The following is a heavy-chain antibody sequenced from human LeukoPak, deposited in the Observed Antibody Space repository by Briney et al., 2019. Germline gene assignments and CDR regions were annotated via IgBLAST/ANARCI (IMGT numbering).Heavy chain of an antibody. CDR1: GGSISSYY. J-gene: IGHJ5*02. CDR3: ARVLAAAETDNWFDP. D-gene: IGHD6-13*01. Sequence: SETLSLTCTASGGSISSYYWSWIRQPPGKGLEWIGYIYYSGSTNYNPSLKSRVTISVDTSKNQFSLKLSSVTAADTAVYYCARVLAAAETDNWFDPWGQGTLVTVSS. CDR2: IYYSGST. V-gene: IGHV4-59*01.